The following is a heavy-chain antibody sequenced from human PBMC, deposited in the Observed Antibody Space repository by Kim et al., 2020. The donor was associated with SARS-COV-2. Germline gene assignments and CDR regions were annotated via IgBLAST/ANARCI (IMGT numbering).Heavy chain of an antibody. D-gene: IGHD6-19*01. CDR2: MNGRGDST. Sequence: GGSLRLSCAASGFAFRSYAMTWVRQAPGKGLEGVSVMNGRGDSTHYADSVKGRFTISRDNSKSTLALQMNSLRDEDTAVYYCAKVGIGGSIAVTGFFDYWGPGTLVTVSS. CDR1: GFAFRSYA. V-gene: IGHV3-23*01. CDR3: AKVGIGGSIAVTGFFDY. J-gene: IGHJ4*02.